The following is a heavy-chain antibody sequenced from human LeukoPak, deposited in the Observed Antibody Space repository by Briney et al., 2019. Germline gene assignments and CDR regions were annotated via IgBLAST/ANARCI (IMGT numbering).Heavy chain of an antibody. CDR3: AKGYFIPTDFKTVTIPFFDY. V-gene: IGHV3-30*02. D-gene: IGHD1-1*01. Sequence: PGGSLRLSCAASGFTFSSYWMSWVRQAPGKGLEWVAFIRYDGSNKYYADSVKGRFTISRDNSKNTLYLQMNSLRAEDTAVYYCAKGYFIPTDFKTVTIPFFDYWGQGTLVTVSS. CDR2: IRYDGSNK. CDR1: GFTFSSYW. J-gene: IGHJ4*02.